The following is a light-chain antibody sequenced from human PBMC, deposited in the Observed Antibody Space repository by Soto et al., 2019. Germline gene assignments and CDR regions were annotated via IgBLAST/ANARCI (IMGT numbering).Light chain of an antibody. CDR2: DAS. J-gene: IGKJ2*01. V-gene: IGKV1-33*01. Sequence: DIPLTQSPPSLSASEGDRVTITCQASHAIKNYLNWYQQKPGKAPKLLIYDASNLETGVPSRFSGSGAGTDFTFTIGSLQPEDVATYYCQQFDSLPPYTFGQGTKVEIK. CDR3: QQFDSLPPYT. CDR1: HAIKNY.